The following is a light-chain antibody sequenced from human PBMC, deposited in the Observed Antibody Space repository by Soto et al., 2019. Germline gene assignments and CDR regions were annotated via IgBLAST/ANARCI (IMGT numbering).Light chain of an antibody. V-gene: IGKV3-20*01. J-gene: IGKJ1*01. CDR1: QSVSSSY. CDR3: QQYDTSPWT. Sequence: EIVLTQSPGTLSLSPGERVTLSCRASQSVSSSYLAWYQQKPGQAPRLLIYGASSRATGIPDRFSGSGSGTDFTLTISRLEPEDFAVYFCQQYDTSPWTFGQGTKVDI. CDR2: GAS.